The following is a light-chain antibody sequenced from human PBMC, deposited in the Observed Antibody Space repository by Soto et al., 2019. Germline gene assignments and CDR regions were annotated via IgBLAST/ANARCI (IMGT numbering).Light chain of an antibody. J-gene: IGKJ1*01. Sequence: DIQMTQSPSTLSASVGDRVTITCRASQGLNSWLAWYQQKPGKAPKLLIYDASTLESGVPSRFSGSGSGTEFTLTISSLQPGDFATYYCQQYNSYWTFGQGTKVDI. CDR3: QQYNSYWT. CDR2: DAS. CDR1: QGLNSW. V-gene: IGKV1-5*01.